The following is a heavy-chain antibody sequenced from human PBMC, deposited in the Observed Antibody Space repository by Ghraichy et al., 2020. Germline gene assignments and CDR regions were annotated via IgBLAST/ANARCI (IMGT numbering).Heavy chain of an antibody. V-gene: IGHV3-21*01. Sequence: LSLTCAASGFTFSSYSMNWVRQAPGKGLEWVSSISSSSSYIYYADSVKGRFTISRDNAKNSLYLQMNSLRAEDTAVYYCARDLSNYYDSSGYEQTDYYYYMDVWGKGTTVTVSS. J-gene: IGHJ6*03. D-gene: IGHD3-22*01. CDR2: ISSSSSYI. CDR1: GFTFSSYS. CDR3: ARDLSNYYDSSGYEQTDYYYYMDV.